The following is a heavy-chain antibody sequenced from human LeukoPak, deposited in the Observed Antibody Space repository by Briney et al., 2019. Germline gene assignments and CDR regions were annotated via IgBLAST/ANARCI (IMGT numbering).Heavy chain of an antibody. CDR3: ARLSIATRDAFDY. D-gene: IGHD6-6*01. CDR2: IYFSGST. J-gene: IGHJ4*02. CDR1: GGSISSSSYY. Sequence: SETLSLTCTVSGGSISSSSYYWGWIRQPPGKGLGWIGSIYFSGSTYYNPSLKSRVTISVDTSKNQFSLRLSSVTAADTPVYYCARLSIATRDAFDYWGQGTLVTVSS. V-gene: IGHV4-39*01.